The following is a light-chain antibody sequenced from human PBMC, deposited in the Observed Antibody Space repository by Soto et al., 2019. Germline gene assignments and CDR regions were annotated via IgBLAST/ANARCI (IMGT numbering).Light chain of an antibody. CDR3: AAWDDSLNSQLV. CDR2: NND. J-gene: IGLJ2*01. Sequence: QSVLTQPPSASGTPGQRVTISCSGSSSNIGSKTVNWFQQLPGTAPKLLIYNNDRRPSGVPDRFSGSKSGTSASLAISGLHSEDEADYHCAAWDDSLNSQLVFGGGTKVTVL. CDR1: SSNIGSKT. V-gene: IGLV1-44*01.